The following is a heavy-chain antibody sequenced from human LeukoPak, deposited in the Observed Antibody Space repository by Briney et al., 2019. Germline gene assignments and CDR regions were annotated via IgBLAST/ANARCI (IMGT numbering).Heavy chain of an antibody. V-gene: IGHV1-18*01. D-gene: IGHD6-13*01. J-gene: IGHJ5*02. CDR3: ARVEGIAAAGNSFWFDP. CDR1: GYTFTSYG. Sequence: GASVKVSCKASGYTFTSYGISWVRQAPGQGLEWMGWISAYNGNTNYAQKLQGRVTMTTDTSTSTAYMELRSLRSDDTAVYYCARVEGIAAAGNSFWFDPWGQGTLVTVSS. CDR2: ISAYNGNT.